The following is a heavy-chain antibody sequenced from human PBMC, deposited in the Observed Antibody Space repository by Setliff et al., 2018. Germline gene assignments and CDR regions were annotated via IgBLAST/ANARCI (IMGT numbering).Heavy chain of an antibody. CDR2: VYSNVGT. Sequence: SETLSLTCTVSGGSINNYYWSWIRQPAGKGLEWIGRVYSNVGTNFNPSLKSRVTISIDTSKDQFSLKLISMTAADTAVYYCARGRNIAARLLDSWGQGTLVTVSS. CDR1: GGSINNYY. J-gene: IGHJ4*02. V-gene: IGHV4-4*07. D-gene: IGHD6-6*01. CDR3: ARGRNIAARLLDS.